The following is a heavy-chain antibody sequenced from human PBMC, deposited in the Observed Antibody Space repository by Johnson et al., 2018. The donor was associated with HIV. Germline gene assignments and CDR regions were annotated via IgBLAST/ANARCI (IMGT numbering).Heavy chain of an antibody. V-gene: IGHV3-30-3*01. J-gene: IGHJ3*02. CDR1: GFTFSSYA. CDR2: ISYDGSNK. CDR3: ARDNFGGLNAFDI. D-gene: IGHD3-10*01. Sequence: QVQLVESGGGVVQPGRSLRLSCAASGFTFSSYAMHWVRQAPGKGLEWVAVISYDGSNKYYADSVKGRFTISRYNSKNTLYLQMNSLRAEDTAVYYCARDNFGGLNAFDIWGQGTMVTVSS.